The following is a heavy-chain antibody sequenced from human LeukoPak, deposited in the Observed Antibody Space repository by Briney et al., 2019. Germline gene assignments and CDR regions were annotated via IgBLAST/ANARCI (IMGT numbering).Heavy chain of an antibody. CDR1: GFTFSSYA. CDR2: ISGSGGST. V-gene: IGHV3-23*01. CDR3: ARRALVVATSYWYFDL. Sequence: GGSLRLSCAASGFTFSSYAMSWVRQAPGKGLEWVSAISGSGGSTYYAGSVTGRFTISRDNSKNTLYLQINSLRAEDTAVYSCARRALVVATSYWYFDLWGRGTLVTVSS. D-gene: IGHD2-15*01. J-gene: IGHJ2*01.